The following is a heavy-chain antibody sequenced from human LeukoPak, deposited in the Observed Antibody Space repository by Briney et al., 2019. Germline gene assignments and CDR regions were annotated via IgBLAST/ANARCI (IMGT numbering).Heavy chain of an antibody. CDR1: GFTFSSYW. D-gene: IGHD5-18*01. V-gene: IGHV3-7*01. J-gene: IGHJ4*02. CDR3: ARRSSKGQLWLREYYFDY. Sequence: GGSLRLSCAASGFTFSSYWMSWVRQAPGKGLEWVANIKQDGSEKYYVDSVKGRFTISRDNAKNSLYLQMNSLRAEDTAVYYCARRSSKGQLWLREYYFDYWGQGTPVTVSS. CDR2: IKQDGSEK.